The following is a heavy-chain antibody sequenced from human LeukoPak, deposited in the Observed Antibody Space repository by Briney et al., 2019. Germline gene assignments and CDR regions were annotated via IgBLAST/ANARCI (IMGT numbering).Heavy chain of an antibody. V-gene: IGHV4-31*03. CDR1: GGSISSGAYY. J-gene: IGHJ4*02. D-gene: IGHD6-19*01. CDR2: IYYSGST. Sequence: ASETLSLTCNVSGGSISSGAYYWSWIRQHPGKGLEWIGYIYYSGSTYYNPSLKSRVTISVDTSKKQFSLKLSSVTAADTAVYYCASTLQWLAFDYWGQGTLVTVSS. CDR3: ASTLQWLAFDY.